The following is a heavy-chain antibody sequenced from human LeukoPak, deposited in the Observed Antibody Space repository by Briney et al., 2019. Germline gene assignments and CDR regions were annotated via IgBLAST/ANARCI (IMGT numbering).Heavy chain of an antibody. Sequence: GGSLRLSCEASKFILNNYTMNWVRRAPGKGLEWVSSLSNTGSFMKYADSVRGRFTISRDDAKNSVYLQMNSLRVDDTAVYYCARGIYRRKVALLGNNKQFYYMDVWGKGTAVTVSS. CDR1: KFILNNYT. CDR3: ARGIYRRKVALLGNNKQFYYMDV. D-gene: IGHD6-19*01. CDR2: LSNTGSFM. J-gene: IGHJ6*03. V-gene: IGHV3-21*01.